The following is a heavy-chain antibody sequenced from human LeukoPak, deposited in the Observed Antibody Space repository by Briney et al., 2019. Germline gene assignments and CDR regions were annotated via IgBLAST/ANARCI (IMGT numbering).Heavy chain of an antibody. V-gene: IGHV3-74*01. J-gene: IGHJ4*02. Sequence: GGSLRLSCAASGFTFSSYWMHWVRQAPGKGLVWVSRINKDGSSTNYADSVKGRFTIPRDHAKNTLFLQLNSLRAEDTAVYYCVTSLGGNDNWGQGTLVTVSS. CDR1: GFTFSSYW. CDR3: VTSLGGNDN. CDR2: INKDGSST. D-gene: IGHD2-21*02.